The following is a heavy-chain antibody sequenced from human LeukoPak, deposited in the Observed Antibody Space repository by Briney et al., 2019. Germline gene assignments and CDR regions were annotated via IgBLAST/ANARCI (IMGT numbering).Heavy chain of an antibody. Sequence: VKPSETLSLTCTVSGGSISSYYWSWIRQPPGKGLEWIGYIYYSGSTNYNPSLKSRVTISVDTSKNQFSLKLSSVTAADTAVYYCARSYYYGSGAYFDYWGQGTLVTVSS. J-gene: IGHJ4*02. CDR2: IYYSGST. CDR3: ARSYYYGSGAYFDY. D-gene: IGHD3-10*01. V-gene: IGHV4-59*12. CDR1: GGSISSYY.